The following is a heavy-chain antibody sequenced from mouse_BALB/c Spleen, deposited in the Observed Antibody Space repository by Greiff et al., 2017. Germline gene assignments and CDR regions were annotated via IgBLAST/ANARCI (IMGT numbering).Heavy chain of an antibody. V-gene: IGHV5-6-4*02. Sequence: EVMLVESGGGLVKPGGSLKLSCAASGFTFSSYAMSWVRQSPEKRLEWVAEISSGGSYTYYPDSVKGRFTISRDNAKNTLYLQMSSLKSEDTAMYYCTRGDYYGSSSRPYFDYWGQGTTLTVSS. CDR1: GFTFSSYA. CDR2: ISSGGSYT. CDR3: TRGDYYGSSSRPYFDY. J-gene: IGHJ2*01. D-gene: IGHD1-1*01.